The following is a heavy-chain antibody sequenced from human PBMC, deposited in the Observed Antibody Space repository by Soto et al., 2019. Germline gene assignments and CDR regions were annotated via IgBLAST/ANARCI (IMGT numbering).Heavy chain of an antibody. J-gene: IGHJ3*02. CDR2: VGSSGNTK. CDR3: ARGLEYYFKPGVFDI. Sequence: EVQLVESGGGLEQPGGSLRLSCAASGFTLSSSEMNWVRQAPGKGLEWVSYVGSSGNTKYYADSVKGRFTISRDNAKISLYLQMNSLRAEDTAVYYCARGLEYYFKPGVFDIWGQGTMVTVSS. CDR1: GFTLSSSE. D-gene: IGHD1-26*01. V-gene: IGHV3-48*03.